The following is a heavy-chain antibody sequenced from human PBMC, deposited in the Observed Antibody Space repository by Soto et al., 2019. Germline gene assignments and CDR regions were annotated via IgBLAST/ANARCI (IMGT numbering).Heavy chain of an antibody. V-gene: IGHV3-23*01. Sequence: PGGSLRLSCAASGFTFSSYAMSWVRQAPGKGLEWVSAISGSGGSTYYADSVKGRFTISRDNSKNTLYLQMNSLRAEDTAVYYWAKARQWLVPYYYDYWGQGTLVTVSS. CDR3: AKARQWLVPYYYDY. D-gene: IGHD6-19*01. J-gene: IGHJ4*02. CDR1: GFTFSSYA. CDR2: ISGSGGST.